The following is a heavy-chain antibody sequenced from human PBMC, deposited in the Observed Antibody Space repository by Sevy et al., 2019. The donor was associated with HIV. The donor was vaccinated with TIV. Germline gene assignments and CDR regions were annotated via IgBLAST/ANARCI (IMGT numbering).Heavy chain of an antibody. CDR1: GGTFSSYA. J-gene: IGHJ4*02. CDR3: ARDHNNWNYVYY. D-gene: IGHD1-7*01. CDR2: IIPIFGTA. Sequence: ASVKVSCKASGGTFSSYAISWVRQAPGQGLVWMGGIIPIFGTANYAQTFQGRVTITADESTSTAYMELSSLRSEDTAVYYCARDHNNWNYVYYWGQGTLVTVSS. V-gene: IGHV1-69*13.